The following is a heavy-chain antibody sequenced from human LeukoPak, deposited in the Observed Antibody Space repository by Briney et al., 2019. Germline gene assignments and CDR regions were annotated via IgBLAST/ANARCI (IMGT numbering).Heavy chain of an antibody. CDR1: VYTFTAYY. CDR2: INPDSGGT. CDR3: AKSPPRAAGIAY. Sequence: ASVKVSCKASVYTFTAYYIHWVRQAPGQGLEWMGWINPDSGGTNYAQKFQGGVTMTRDTSISTAYMELSSLRSDDTAVYYCAKSPPRAAGIAYWGQGTLVTVSS. J-gene: IGHJ4*02. V-gene: IGHV1-2*02. D-gene: IGHD6-13*01.